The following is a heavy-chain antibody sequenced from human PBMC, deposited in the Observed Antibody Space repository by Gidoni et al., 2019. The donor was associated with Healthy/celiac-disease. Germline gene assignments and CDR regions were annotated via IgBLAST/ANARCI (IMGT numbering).Heavy chain of an antibody. D-gene: IGHD6-13*01. J-gene: IGHJ4*02. CDR2: IRSKAYGGTT. CDR1: GFPFGDYA. CDR3: TRDPDSSSWYYFDY. Sequence: EVQLVESGGGLVQPGRSLRLSCTASGFPFGDYAMSWFRQAPGKGLEWVGFIRSKAYGGTTEYAASVKGRFTISRDDSKSIAYLQMNSLKTEDTAVYYCTRDPDSSSWYYFDYWGQGTLVTVSS. V-gene: IGHV3-49*03.